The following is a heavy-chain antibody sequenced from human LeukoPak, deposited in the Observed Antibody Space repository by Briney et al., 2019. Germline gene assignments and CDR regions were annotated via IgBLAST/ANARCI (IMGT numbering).Heavy chain of an antibody. CDR1: GYSISSGHY. CDR3: ARVGYYFDISGQNYGYFEY. CDR2: MWHRGST. V-gene: IGHV4-38-2*02. D-gene: IGHD3-22*01. Sequence: PSETLSLTCNVSGYSISSGHYWGWIRHPPGKGLEWIGSMWHRGSTYDNPSLKSRVSMSVDTSKNQLSLKLNSVTAADTAVYYCARVGYYFDISGQNYGYFEYWGQGILVTVSS. J-gene: IGHJ4*02.